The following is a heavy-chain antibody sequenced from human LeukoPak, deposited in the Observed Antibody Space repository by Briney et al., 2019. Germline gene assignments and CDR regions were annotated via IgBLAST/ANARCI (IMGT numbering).Heavy chain of an antibody. CDR3: ASRGYSGYDLDY. CDR1: GGSVSSGGYY. Sequence: SETLSLTCTVSGGSVSSGGYYWSWIRQPPGKGLEWIGEINHSGSTNYNPSLKSRVTISVDTSKNQFSLKLSSVTAADTAVYYCASRGYSGYDLDYWGQGTLVTVSS. D-gene: IGHD5-12*01. V-gene: IGHV4-61*08. J-gene: IGHJ4*02. CDR2: INHSGST.